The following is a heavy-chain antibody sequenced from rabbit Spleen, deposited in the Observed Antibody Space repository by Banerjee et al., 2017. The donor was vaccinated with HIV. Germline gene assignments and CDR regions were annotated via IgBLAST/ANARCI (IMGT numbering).Heavy chain of an antibody. V-gene: IGHV1S40*01. D-gene: IGHD1-1*01. CDR1: GVSFSSDNY. CDR3: TRDSGSGPYIDGYFNL. J-gene: IGHJ4*01. CDR2: IGAADGNT. Sequence: QSLEESGGDLVKPGASLTLTCTASGVSFSSDNYICWVRQAPGKGLEWIACIGAADGNTYYASWAKGRFTFSKTSSTTVTLRMTSLTVADTATYFCTRDSGSGPYIDGYFNLWGPGTLVTVS.